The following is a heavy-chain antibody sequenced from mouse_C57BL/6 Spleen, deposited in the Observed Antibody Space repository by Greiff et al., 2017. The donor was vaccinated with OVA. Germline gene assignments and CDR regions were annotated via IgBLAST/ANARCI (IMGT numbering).Heavy chain of an antibody. Sequence: QVHVKQSGAELVRPGASVTLSCKASGYTFTDYEMHWVKQTPVHGLEWIGAIDPETGGTAYNQKFKGKAILTADKSSSTAYMELRSLTSEDSAVYYCTRMGGNYDYAMDYWGQGTSVTVSS. J-gene: IGHJ4*01. V-gene: IGHV1-15*01. CDR3: TRMGGNYDYAMDY. D-gene: IGHD2-1*01. CDR2: IDPETGGT. CDR1: GYTFTDYE.